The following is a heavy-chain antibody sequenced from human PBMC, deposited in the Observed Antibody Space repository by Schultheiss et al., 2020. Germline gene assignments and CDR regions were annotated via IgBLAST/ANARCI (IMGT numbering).Heavy chain of an antibody. CDR3: AKSSSGPMDV. V-gene: IGHV4-59*01. Sequence: SETLSLTCTVSGGSISGYYWSWIRQPPGKGLEWIGYIHHSGGANYNPSLKSRVTISIDTSKNQFSLKLSSVTAADTAVYYCAKSSSGPMDVWGQGTTVTVSS. CDR1: GGSISGYY. J-gene: IGHJ6*02. D-gene: IGHD3-22*01. CDR2: IHHSGGA.